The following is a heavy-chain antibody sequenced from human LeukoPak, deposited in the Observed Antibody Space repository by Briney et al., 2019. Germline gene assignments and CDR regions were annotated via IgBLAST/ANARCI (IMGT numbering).Heavy chain of an antibody. D-gene: IGHD1-26*01. V-gene: IGHV3-11*01. CDR2: ISSSGSTI. Sequence: LSLTCEVNGGSFNGYHWTWIRQAPGKGLEWVSYISSSGSTIYYADSVKGRFTISRDNAKNSLYLQMNSLRAGDTAVYYCARDRYSGSYPLDYWGQGTLVTVSS. CDR1: GGSFNGYH. CDR3: ARDRYSGSYPLDY. J-gene: IGHJ4*02.